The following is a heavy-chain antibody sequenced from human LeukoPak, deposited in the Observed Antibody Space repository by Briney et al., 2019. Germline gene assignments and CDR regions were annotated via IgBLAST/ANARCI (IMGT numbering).Heavy chain of an antibody. J-gene: IGHJ6*02. D-gene: IGHD3-22*01. Sequence: LAGGSLRLSCAASGFTFSSYDMHWVRQATGKGLEWVSAIGTAGGTYYPGSVKGRFTISRENAKNSLYLQMNSLRAEDTAVYYCARDRFKYYYDSSGTDGMDVWGQGTTVTVSS. CDR2: IGTAGGT. CDR1: GFTFSSYD. V-gene: IGHV3-13*01. CDR3: ARDRFKYYYDSSGTDGMDV.